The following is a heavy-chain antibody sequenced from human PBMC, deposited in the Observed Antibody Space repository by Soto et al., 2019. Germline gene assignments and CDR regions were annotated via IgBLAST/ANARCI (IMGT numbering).Heavy chain of an antibody. Sequence: SVEVSFKASCYTFTSYGISWVRQAPGQGLEWMGWISAYNGNTNYAQKLQGRVTMTTDTSTSTAYMELRSLRSDDTAVYYCARGSSGSYLSPFDYWGQGTLVTVSS. D-gene: IGHD1-26*01. CDR1: CYTFTSYG. CDR2: ISAYNGNT. V-gene: IGHV1-18*04. CDR3: ARGSSGSYLSPFDY. J-gene: IGHJ4*02.